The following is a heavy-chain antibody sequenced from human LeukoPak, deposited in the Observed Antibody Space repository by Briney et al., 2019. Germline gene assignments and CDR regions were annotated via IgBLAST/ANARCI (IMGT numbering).Heavy chain of an antibody. J-gene: IGHJ4*02. CDR3: TRHTSSWNEGDDY. Sequence: PGESLKISCKGPGYSFTSYWFSWVRQMPGKGLGWMGRFDPSDAYTNYSPSFQGHVTISADMSITTAYLQWSSLKASDTAMYYCTRHTSSWNEGDDYWGQGTLVTVSS. V-gene: IGHV5-10-1*01. CDR1: GYSFTSYW. D-gene: IGHD6-13*01. CDR2: FDPSDAYT.